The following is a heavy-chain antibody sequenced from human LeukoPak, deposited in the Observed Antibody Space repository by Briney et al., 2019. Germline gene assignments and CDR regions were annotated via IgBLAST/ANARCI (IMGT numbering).Heavy chain of an antibody. V-gene: IGHV3-21*01. CDR1: GFTFSSYN. CDR3: ARVLETDCTGGSCYSGLDY. J-gene: IGHJ4*02. CDR2: ISLTGTYI. Sequence: PGGSLRLSCAASGFTFSSYNMKWVRQAPGEGLEWVSSISLTGTYIYYADSVKGRFTVSRDNAQNSLYLQMNSLRVEDTAVYYCARVLETDCTGGSCYSGLDYWGQGTLVTVSS. D-gene: IGHD2-15*01.